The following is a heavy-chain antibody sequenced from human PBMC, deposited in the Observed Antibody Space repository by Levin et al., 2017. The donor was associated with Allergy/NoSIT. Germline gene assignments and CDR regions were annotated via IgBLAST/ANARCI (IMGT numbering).Heavy chain of an antibody. CDR2: IYYSGST. J-gene: IGHJ4*02. D-gene: IGHD1-26*01. Sequence: SETLSLTCTVSGGSISSYYWSWIRQPPGKGLEWIGYIYYSGSTNYNPSLKSRVTISVDTSKNQFSLKLSSVTAADTAVYYCARDRGSGSWIDFDYWGQGTLVTVSS. V-gene: IGHV4-59*01. CDR3: ARDRGSGSWIDFDY. CDR1: GGSISSYY.